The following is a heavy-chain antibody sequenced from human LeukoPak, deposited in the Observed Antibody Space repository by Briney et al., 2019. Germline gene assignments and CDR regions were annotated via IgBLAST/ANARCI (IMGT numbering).Heavy chain of an antibody. D-gene: IGHD3-22*01. V-gene: IGHV1-2*02. CDR1: GYTFTGYY. J-gene: IGHJ4*02. Sequence: GASVKVSCKTSGYTFTGYYMHWVRQAPGQGLEWMGWINPKSGGTNYAQKFQGRVTMTRDTSISIAYMELSRLRSDDTAVYYCARAEYDSSGSRYWGQGTLVTVSS. CDR3: ARAEYDSSGSRY. CDR2: INPKSGGT.